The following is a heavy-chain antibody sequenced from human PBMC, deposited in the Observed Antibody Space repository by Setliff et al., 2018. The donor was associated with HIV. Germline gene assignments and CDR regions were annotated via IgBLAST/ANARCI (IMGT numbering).Heavy chain of an antibody. CDR1: GGSISSGSYY. D-gene: IGHD3-10*01. Sequence: PSETLSLTCTVSGGSISSGSYYWSWIRQPAGKGLEWIGHIYTSGSTNYNPSLKSRVTMSVDTSKNQFSLKLSSVTAADTAVYYCARDSGTTGWFVDVWGQGTTATVSS. CDR2: IYTSGST. V-gene: IGHV4-61*09. CDR3: ARDSGTTGWFVDV. J-gene: IGHJ6*02.